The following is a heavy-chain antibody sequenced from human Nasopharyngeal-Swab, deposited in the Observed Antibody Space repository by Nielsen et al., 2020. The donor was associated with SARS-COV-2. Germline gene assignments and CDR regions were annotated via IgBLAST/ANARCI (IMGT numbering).Heavy chain of an antibody. CDR1: GFTFSSYA. J-gene: IGHJ6*02. Sequence: GGSLRLSCAASGFTFSSYAMSWVRQAPGKGLEWVSAISGSGGSTHYADSVKGRFTISRDNSKNTLYLQMNSLRAEDTAVYYCAKDLASGGSSSWTGFFYYYYGMDVWGQGTTVTVSS. CDR3: AKDLASGGSSSWTGFFYYYYGMDV. D-gene: IGHD6-13*01. V-gene: IGHV3-23*01. CDR2: ISGSGGST.